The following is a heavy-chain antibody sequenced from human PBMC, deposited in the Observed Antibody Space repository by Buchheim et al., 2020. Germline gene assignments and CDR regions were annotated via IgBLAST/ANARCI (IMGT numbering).Heavy chain of an antibody. V-gene: IGHV3-33*01. Sequence: QVQLVESGGGVVQPGRSLRLSCAASGFTFSSYGMHWVRQAPGKGLEWVAVIWYDGSNKYYADSVKGRFTIPRDNSKNTRYMQMNSLRAEDTAVYYCARDLGYSSGWYGYYYYYGMDVWGQGTT. J-gene: IGHJ6*02. CDR2: IWYDGSNK. CDR3: ARDLGYSSGWYGYYYYYGMDV. CDR1: GFTFSSYG. D-gene: IGHD6-19*01.